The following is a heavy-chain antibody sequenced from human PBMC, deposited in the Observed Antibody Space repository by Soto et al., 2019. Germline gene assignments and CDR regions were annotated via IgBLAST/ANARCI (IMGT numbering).Heavy chain of an antibody. J-gene: IGHJ5*02. CDR1: GFTFSSYA. CDR2: ISYDGSNK. V-gene: IGHV3-30-3*01. D-gene: IGHD2-15*01. CDR3: ARDMQDIVVVVAGRIGNWFDP. Sequence: QVQLVESGGGVVQPGRSLRLSCAASGFTFSSYAMHWVRQAPGKGLEWVAVISYDGSNKYYADSVKGRFTISRDNSKNTLYLQMNSLRAEDTAVYYCARDMQDIVVVVAGRIGNWFDPWGQGTLVTVSS.